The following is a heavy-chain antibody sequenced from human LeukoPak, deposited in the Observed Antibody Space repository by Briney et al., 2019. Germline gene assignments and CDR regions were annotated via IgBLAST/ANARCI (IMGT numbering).Heavy chain of an antibody. V-gene: IGHV4-30-4*08. CDR3: ARATITMAVGVPADAFDI. Sequence: PSQTLSLTCNVSGGSITSGDYYWGWIRQPPGKGPEWIGYIYYSGNTCYNPSLKSRVTISVDTSKKQFSLKLRSVTAADTAVYYCARATITMAVGVPADAFDIWGPGTMVTVS. D-gene: IGHD3-10*01. CDR2: IYYSGNT. CDR1: GGSITSGDYY. J-gene: IGHJ3*02.